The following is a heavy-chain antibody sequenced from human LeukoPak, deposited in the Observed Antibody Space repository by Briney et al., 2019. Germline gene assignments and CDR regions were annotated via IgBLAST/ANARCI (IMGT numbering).Heavy chain of an antibody. J-gene: IGHJ3*02. Sequence: GGSLRLSCAPSGFTFSDYYMSWIRQAPGKGLEWGSYISSSGSTIYYADSVKGRFTISRDNAKNSLYMQMNSLRAEDTAVYYCARDNDSSGYHAFDIWGQETMVTVSS. CDR2: ISSSGSTI. D-gene: IGHD3-22*01. CDR1: GFTFSDYY. V-gene: IGHV3-11*04. CDR3: ARDNDSSGYHAFDI.